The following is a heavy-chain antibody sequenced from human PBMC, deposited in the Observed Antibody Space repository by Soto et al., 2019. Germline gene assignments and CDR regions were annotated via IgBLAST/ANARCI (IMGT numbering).Heavy chain of an antibody. CDR3: TDKPLDY. V-gene: IGHV3-23*01. J-gene: IGHJ4*02. CDR1: GFSFSTYA. CDR2: ISGSGIKT. Sequence: GGSLRLSCAASGFSFSTYALSWVRQAPGKGLEWVSAISGSGIKTFYADSVKGRFTISRDNFKNTLYLQMNSLRAEDTAVYYCTDKPLDYWGQGTPVTVSS.